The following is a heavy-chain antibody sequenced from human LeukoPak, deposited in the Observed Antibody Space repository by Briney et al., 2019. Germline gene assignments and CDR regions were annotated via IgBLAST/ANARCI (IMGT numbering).Heavy chain of an antibody. Sequence: GGSLRLSCAASGFTFSDYYMSWIRQAPGKGLEWVSYISSSGSTIYYADSVKGRFTISRDNAKNSLYLQMNSLRAEDTAVYYCASTKGGYSYGYPAVHYFDYWGQGTLVTVSS. CDR1: GFTFSDYY. V-gene: IGHV3-11*01. CDR2: ISSSGSTI. J-gene: IGHJ4*02. D-gene: IGHD5-18*01. CDR3: ASTKGGYSYGYPAVHYFDY.